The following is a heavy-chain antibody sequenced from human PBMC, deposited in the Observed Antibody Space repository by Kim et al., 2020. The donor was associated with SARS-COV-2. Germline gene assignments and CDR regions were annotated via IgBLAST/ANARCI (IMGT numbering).Heavy chain of an antibody. Sequence: GGSLRLSCAGSGFTFSNYGMTWVRQAPGKGLEWVSHVSVSSTTYYADSVKGRFTVSRDNVKNSLYLQMNSLRDEDTGVYYCARATLAGTPHWGQGTMVTV. V-gene: IGHV3-48*02. CDR3: ARATLAGTPH. CDR2: VSVSSTT. CDR1: GFTFSNYG. J-gene: IGHJ4*02.